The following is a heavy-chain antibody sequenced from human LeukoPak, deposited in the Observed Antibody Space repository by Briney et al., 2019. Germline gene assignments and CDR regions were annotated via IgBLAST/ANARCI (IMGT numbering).Heavy chain of an antibody. J-gene: IGHJ6*03. Sequence: PSETLSLTCTVSGYSISSGYYWGWIRQPAGKGLEWIGRVYTSGSTNYNPSLKSRVTISVDTSKNQFSLKLSSVTAADTAVYYCARGVVVGRKNYYYYYMDVWGKGTTVTISS. CDR2: VYTSGST. CDR1: GYSISSGYY. V-gene: IGHV4-61*02. D-gene: IGHD2-15*01. CDR3: ARGVVVGRKNYYYYYMDV.